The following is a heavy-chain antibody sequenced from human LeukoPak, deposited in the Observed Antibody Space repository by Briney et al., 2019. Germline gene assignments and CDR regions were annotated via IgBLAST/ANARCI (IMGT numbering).Heavy chain of an antibody. V-gene: IGHV3-21*01. CDR2: ISSSSSYI. Sequence: GGSLRLSCAASGFTFSSYSMSWVRQAPGKGLEWVSSISSSSSYIYYADSVKGRFTISRDNAKNSLYLQMNSLRAEDTAVYYCARDDIVVVPAAQTSYYYYYMDVWGKGTTVTVSS. CDR1: GFTFSSYS. CDR3: ARDDIVVVPAAQTSYYYYYMDV. D-gene: IGHD2-2*01. J-gene: IGHJ6*03.